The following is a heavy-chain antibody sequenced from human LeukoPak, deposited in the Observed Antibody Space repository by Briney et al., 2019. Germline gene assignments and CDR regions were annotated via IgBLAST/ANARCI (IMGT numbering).Heavy chain of an antibody. CDR1: GYRFTSYW. CDR2: IFPADSDT. V-gene: IGHV5-51*01. J-gene: IGHJ4*02. CDR3: VRLECSSTTCPFYY. Sequence: GESLKISCKGSGYRFTSYWIGWVRQMPGKGLESMGIIFPADSDTRYSPSFQGQVLISADKSINTAYLQWSSLKASDTAIYYCVRLECSSTTCPFYYWGQGTLVTVAS. D-gene: IGHD2-2*01.